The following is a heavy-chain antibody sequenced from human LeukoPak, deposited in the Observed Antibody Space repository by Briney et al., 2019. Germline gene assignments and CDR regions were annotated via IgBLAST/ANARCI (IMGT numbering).Heavy chain of an antibody. CDR3: ARGPTIFGVVTPTYWYFDL. CDR1: GGTFSSYA. J-gene: IGHJ2*01. D-gene: IGHD3-3*01. CDR2: IIPIFGTA. Sequence: ASVKVSCMASGGTFSSYAISWVRQAPGQGLEWMGGIIPIFGTANYAQKFQGRVTITTDESTSTAYMELSSLRSEDTAVYYCARGPTIFGVVTPTYWYFDLWGRGTLVTVSS. V-gene: IGHV1-69*05.